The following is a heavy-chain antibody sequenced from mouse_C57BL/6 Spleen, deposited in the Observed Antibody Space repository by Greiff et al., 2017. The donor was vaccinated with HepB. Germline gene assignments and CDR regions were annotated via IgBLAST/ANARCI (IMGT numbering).Heavy chain of an antibody. CDR1: GFTFSSYT. CDR2: ISGGGGNT. CDR3: ARRDYGIPFAY. J-gene: IGHJ3*01. V-gene: IGHV5-9*01. D-gene: IGHD1-1*01. Sequence: LVESGGGLVKPGWSLKLSCAASGFTFSSYTMSWVRPTPETWLELVSTISGGGGNTYYPDSVKGRFTISRDNAKNTLYLQMSSLRSEDTALYYCARRDYGIPFAYWGQGTLVTVSA.